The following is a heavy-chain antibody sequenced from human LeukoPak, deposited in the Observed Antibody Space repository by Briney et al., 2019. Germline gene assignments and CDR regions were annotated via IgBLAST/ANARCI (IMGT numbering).Heavy chain of an antibody. V-gene: IGHV3-30*18. CDR2: ILYDGSNK. J-gene: IGHJ4*02. CDR1: GFTFSSYG. CDR3: AKTPHFNGYFDY. D-gene: IGHD1-14*01. Sequence: GGSLRLSCAASGFTFSSYGMHWVRQAPGKGLEWVAVILYDGSNKYYADSVKGRFTISRDNSKNTLYLQMNSLRAEDTAVYYCAKTPHFNGYFDYWGQGTLVTVSS.